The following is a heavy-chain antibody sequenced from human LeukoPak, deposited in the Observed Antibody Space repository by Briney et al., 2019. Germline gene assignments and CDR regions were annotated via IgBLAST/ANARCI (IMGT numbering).Heavy chain of an antibody. CDR2: ITGSGGST. CDR3: AKDKQWLVWGGALDY. Sequence: PGGSLRLSCAASGFTFSSYAMSWVRQAPGKGLEWVSAITGSGGSTYYADSVKGRFTISRDNSKNTLYLQMNSLRAEDTAVYYCAKDKQWLVWGGALDYWGQGTLVTVSS. CDR1: GFTFSSYA. V-gene: IGHV3-23*01. D-gene: IGHD6-19*01. J-gene: IGHJ4*02.